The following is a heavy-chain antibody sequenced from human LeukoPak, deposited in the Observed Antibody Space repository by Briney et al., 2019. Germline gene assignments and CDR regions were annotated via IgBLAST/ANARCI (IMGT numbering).Heavy chain of an antibody. CDR3: ARDSITYSSGWRGYYFDY. Sequence: PSETLSLTCIVSGGSISSYYWSWIRQPAGKGLEWIGRIYTSGSTNYNPSPKSRVTMSVDTSKNQFSLKLSSVTAADTAVYYCARDSITYSSGWRGYYFDYWGQGTLVTVSS. CDR1: GGSISSYY. CDR2: IYTSGST. J-gene: IGHJ4*02. D-gene: IGHD6-19*01. V-gene: IGHV4-4*07.